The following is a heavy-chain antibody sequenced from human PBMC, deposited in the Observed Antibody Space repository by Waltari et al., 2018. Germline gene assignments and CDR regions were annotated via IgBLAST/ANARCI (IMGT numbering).Heavy chain of an antibody. CDR3: ARAIRNELFSDS. CDR2: MNPNGGNT. CDR1: GYTFANYD. D-gene: IGHD1-1*01. V-gene: IGHV1-8*02. J-gene: IGHJ4*02. Sequence: QVQLVQSGAAVKKPGASVKVSCKTSGYTFANYDLSWVRQATGRGLEWMGWMNPNGGNTGLAPSFRGRVTLTGDSSRTTGYMEVTDLRSEDTAIYYCARAIRNELFSDSWGQGTLVTVSS.